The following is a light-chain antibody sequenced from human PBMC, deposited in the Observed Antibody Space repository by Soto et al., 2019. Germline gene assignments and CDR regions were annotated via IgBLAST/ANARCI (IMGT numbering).Light chain of an antibody. CDR1: HCLSTNN. V-gene: IGKV3-20*01. J-gene: IGKJ1*01. CDR2: CAS. CDR3: HQYGSSPPWT. Sequence: EIGLTRSQGTLSLSPGERATPSCRAIHCLSTNNFSCYQQKPRHPPRLLIYCASTSATAIPARFSGSGSATAFTLTIISLEPADFAVYYCHQYGSSPPWTFGQGTKVDIK.